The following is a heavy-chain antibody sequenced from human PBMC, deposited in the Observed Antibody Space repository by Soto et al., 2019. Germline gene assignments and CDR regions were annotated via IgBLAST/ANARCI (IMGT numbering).Heavy chain of an antibody. J-gene: IGHJ4*02. D-gene: IGHD4-17*01. CDR2: IWYDGSNK. CDR3: ARASTTVTLPCYFDY. CDR1: GLTFSSYG. Sequence: QVQLVESGGGVVQPGRSLRLSCAASGLTFSSYGMHWVRQAPGKGLEWVAVIWYDGSNKYYADSVKGRFTISRDNSKNTLYLQMNSLRAEDTAVYYCARASTTVTLPCYFDYWGQGTLVTVSS. V-gene: IGHV3-33*01.